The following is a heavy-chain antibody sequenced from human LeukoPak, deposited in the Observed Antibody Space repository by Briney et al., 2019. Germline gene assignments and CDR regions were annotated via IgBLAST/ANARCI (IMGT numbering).Heavy chain of an antibody. D-gene: IGHD6-19*01. CDR3: ASGYSSGWYPY. Sequence: PSQTLSLTCTVSGGSISSGGYYWSWTRQHPGKGLEWIGYIYYSGSTYYNPSLKSRVTISVDTSKNQFSLKLSSVTAADTAVYYCASGYSSGWYPYWGQGTLVTVSS. CDR2: IYYSGST. V-gene: IGHV4-31*03. CDR1: GGSISSGGYY. J-gene: IGHJ4*02.